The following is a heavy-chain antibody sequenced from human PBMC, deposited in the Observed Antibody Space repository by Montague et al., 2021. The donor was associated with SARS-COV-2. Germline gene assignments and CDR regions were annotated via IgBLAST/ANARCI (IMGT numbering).Heavy chain of an antibody. CDR3: ARLLRSCTNGVCRTYYYYAMDV. D-gene: IGHD2-8*01. J-gene: IGHJ6*02. V-gene: IGHV4-59*11. CDR1: GGSISGHY. Sequence: SETLSLTCTVSGGSISGHYWSWIRQPPGKGLEWIGYIYYSGSTKYNPFLESRVTVSVDRSKNQVSLKLSSVTAADTAVYYCARLLRSCTNGVCRTYYYYAMDVWGQGTTVTVSS. CDR2: IYYSGST.